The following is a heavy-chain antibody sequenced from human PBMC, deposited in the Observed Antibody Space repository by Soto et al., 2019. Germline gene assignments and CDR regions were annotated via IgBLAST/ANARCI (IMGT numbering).Heavy chain of an antibody. CDR3: AKSTATSKNNWFDP. Sequence: GGSLRLSCAASGFTFSSYGMHWVRQAPGKGLEWVAVISYDGSNKYYADSVKGRFTISRDNSKNTLYLQMNSLRAEDTAVYYCAKSTATSKNNWFDPWGQGTLVTVSS. CDR1: GFTFSSYG. V-gene: IGHV3-30*18. D-gene: IGHD6-25*01. CDR2: ISYDGSNK. J-gene: IGHJ5*02.